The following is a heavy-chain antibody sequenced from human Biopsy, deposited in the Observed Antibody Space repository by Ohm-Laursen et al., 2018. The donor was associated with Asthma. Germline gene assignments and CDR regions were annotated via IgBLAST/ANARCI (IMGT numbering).Heavy chain of an antibody. J-gene: IGHJ6*02. CDR3: ARGSSSRLSQWELLVSGGKRAHSYYGMDV. V-gene: IGHV4-34*01. CDR2: THYSGNT. CDR1: GGSFSSNY. D-gene: IGHD1-26*01. Sequence: GTLSLTCAVYGGSFSSNYWSWIRQTPGKGLEWLGDTHYSGNTNYNPSLRRRLTLSVDTSKNQFSLRLTSVTAADTAVYYCARGSSSRLSQWELLVSGGKRAHSYYGMDVWGQGTTVTVSS.